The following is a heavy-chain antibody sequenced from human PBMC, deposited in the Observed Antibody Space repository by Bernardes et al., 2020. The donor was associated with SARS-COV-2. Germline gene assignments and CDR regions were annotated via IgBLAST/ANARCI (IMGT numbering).Heavy chain of an antibody. J-gene: IGHJ4*02. V-gene: IGHV5-10-1*01. CDR1: GYSFTIYW. D-gene: IGHD3-9*01. CDR2: IDPSDSYT. Sequence: GESLKISCKGSGYSFTIYWITWVRQMPGKGLEWMGRIDPSDSYTNYSPSFQGHVTISADKSISTAYLQWSSLKASDTAMYYCARDRGLYDILTGPDYWGQGTLVTVSS. CDR3: ARDRGLYDILTGPDY.